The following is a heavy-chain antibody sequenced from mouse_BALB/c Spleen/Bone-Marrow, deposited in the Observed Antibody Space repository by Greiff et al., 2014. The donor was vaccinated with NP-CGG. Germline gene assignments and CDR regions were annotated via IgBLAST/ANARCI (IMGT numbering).Heavy chain of an antibody. CDR1: GYTFTSYY. CDR3: ASYDGSYSDV. V-gene: IGHV1S56*01. CDR2: IYPGNVNT. J-gene: IGHJ1*01. D-gene: IGHD2-3*01. Sequence: VQLQQSGPELVKPGASVRISCKASGYTFTSYYIHWVKQRPGQGLEWIGWIYPGNVNTKYNEKFKGKATLTADKSSSTAYMQLSSLTSEDSAVDFCASYDGSYSDVWGAGTTVTVSS.